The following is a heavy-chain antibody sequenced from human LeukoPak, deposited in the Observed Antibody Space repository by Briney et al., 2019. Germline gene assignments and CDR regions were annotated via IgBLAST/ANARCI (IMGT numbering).Heavy chain of an antibody. CDR1: GFTFSSYG. V-gene: IGHV3-30*18. Sequence: GGSLRLSCAASGFTFSSYGMHWVRQAPGRGLEWVAVISYDGSNKYYADSVKGRLTISRDNSKNTLYLQMNSLRAEDTAVYYCAKVASGGSCYDYWGQGTLVTVSS. CDR2: ISYDGSNK. CDR3: AKVASGGSCYDY. J-gene: IGHJ4*02. D-gene: IGHD2-15*01.